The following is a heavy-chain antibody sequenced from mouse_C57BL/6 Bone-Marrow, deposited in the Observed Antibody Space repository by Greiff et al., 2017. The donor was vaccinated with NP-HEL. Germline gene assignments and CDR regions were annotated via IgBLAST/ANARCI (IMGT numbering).Heavy chain of an antibody. V-gene: IGHV1-82*01. Sequence: VQLQQSGPELVKPGASVKISCKASGYAFSSSWMNWVKQRPGKGLEWIGRIYPGDGDTNYNGKFKGKATLTADKSSSTAYMQLSSLTSEDSAVYFCARRPSSSWYFDVWGTGTTVTVSS. J-gene: IGHJ1*03. CDR2: IYPGDGDT. CDR3: ARRPSSSWYFDV. CDR1: GYAFSSSW. D-gene: IGHD1-1*01.